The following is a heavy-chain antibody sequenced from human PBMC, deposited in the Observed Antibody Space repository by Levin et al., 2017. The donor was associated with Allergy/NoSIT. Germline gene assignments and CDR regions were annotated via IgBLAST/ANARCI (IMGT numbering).Heavy chain of an antibody. D-gene: IGHD3-3*01. CDR2: MNPNSGNT. CDR3: ARGTGEDTIFGVVTQWFDP. J-gene: IGHJ5*02. Sequence: ASVKVSCKASGYTFTSYDINWVRQATGQRLEWMGWMNPNSGNTGYAQKFQGRVTMTRNTSISTAYMELSSLRSEDTAVYYCARGTGEDTIFGVVTQWFDPWGQGTLVTVSS. CDR1: GYTFTSYD. V-gene: IGHV1-8*01.